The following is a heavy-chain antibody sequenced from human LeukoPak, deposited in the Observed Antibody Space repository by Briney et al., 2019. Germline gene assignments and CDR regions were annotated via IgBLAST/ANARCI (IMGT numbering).Heavy chain of an antibody. D-gene: IGHD3-10*01. CDR3: ARYGSGSQHYYYYLDV. CDR1: GFTFDDYG. J-gene: IGHJ6*03. V-gene: IGHV3-20*01. CDR2: INWNGGST. Sequence: TGGSLRLSCAGSGFTFDDYGMSWVRQAPGKGLEWVSGINWNGGSTGYADSVKGRFTISRDNAKNSLYLQMNSLRAEDTALYHCARYGSGSQHYYYYLDVWGKGTTVTVSS.